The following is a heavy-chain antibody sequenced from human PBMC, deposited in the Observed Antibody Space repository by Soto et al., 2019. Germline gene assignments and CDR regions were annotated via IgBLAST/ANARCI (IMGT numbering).Heavy chain of an antibody. J-gene: IGHJ3*01. Sequence: QLQLQESGPGLVKPAETLSLKCAVSGGSVSSGNYFWGWIRQPPGKGLEWIGNIYYNGDTYSSPSLKSRVTMSLDTAQNQFSLRLTSVTAADTAVYYCARLLIDNWNQGHAFDCWGQGTLVTVSS. CDR1: GGSVSSGNYF. CDR3: ARLLIDNWNQGHAFDC. V-gene: IGHV4-39*01. D-gene: IGHD1-20*01. CDR2: IYYNGDT.